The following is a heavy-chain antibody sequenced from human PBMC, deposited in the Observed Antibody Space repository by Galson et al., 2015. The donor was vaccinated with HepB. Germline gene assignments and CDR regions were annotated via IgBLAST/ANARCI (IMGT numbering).Heavy chain of an antibody. Sequence: SLRLSCAASGFTFSGYAMSWVRQAPGKGLEWVSAISGSGGSTYYADSVKGRFTISRDNSKNTLYLQMNSLRAEDTAVYYCAKGQNYYDSSGHGYWGQGTLVTVSS. J-gene: IGHJ4*02. CDR2: ISGSGGST. D-gene: IGHD3-22*01. CDR1: GFTFSGYA. CDR3: AKGQNYYDSSGHGY. V-gene: IGHV3-23*01.